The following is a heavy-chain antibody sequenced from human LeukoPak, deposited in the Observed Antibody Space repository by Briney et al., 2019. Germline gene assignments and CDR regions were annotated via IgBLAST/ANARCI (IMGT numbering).Heavy chain of an antibody. V-gene: IGHV3-48*04. Sequence: GGSLRLSCAASGFTFSSYGMLWVRQAPGKGLEWISYISSDSSTIYYADSMKGRFTISRDNAKNSLYLQMTSLRAEDTAVYYCAISAPNYYDSSGYYSYFQHWGQGTLVTVSS. CDR2: ISSDSSTI. J-gene: IGHJ1*01. CDR1: GFTFSSYG. D-gene: IGHD3-22*01. CDR3: AISAPNYYDSSGYYSYFQH.